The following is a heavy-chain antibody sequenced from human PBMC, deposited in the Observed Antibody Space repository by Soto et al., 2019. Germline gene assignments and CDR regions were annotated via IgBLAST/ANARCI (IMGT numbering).Heavy chain of an antibody. Sequence: QITLKESGPTLVRPTQNLTLTCAFSGIPRSTSGVGVGWIRPPPGKALEWLAVIYWDDSKHYSPSLRSRLTITNDASKYQVVLTMTNMDPMDTGTYYCAQKGPEDWTLDYWGQGTLVTVSS. CDR2: IYWDDSK. CDR3: AQKGPEDWTLDY. CDR1: GIPRSTSGVG. J-gene: IGHJ4*02. V-gene: IGHV2-5*02. D-gene: IGHD1-1*01.